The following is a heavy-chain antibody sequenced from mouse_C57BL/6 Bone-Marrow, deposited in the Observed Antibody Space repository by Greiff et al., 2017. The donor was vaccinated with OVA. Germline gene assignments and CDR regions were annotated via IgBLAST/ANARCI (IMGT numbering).Heavy chain of an antibody. CDR3: ASIYY. CDR1: GFTFSSYG. CDR2: ISSGGSYT. J-gene: IGHJ3*01. Sequence: EVKLMESGGDLVKPGGSLKLSCAASGFTFSSYGMSWVRQTPDKRLEWVATISSGGSYTYYPDSVKGRFTISRDNAKNTLYLQMGSLKSEDTAMYYCASIYYWGQGTLVTVSA. D-gene: IGHD2-1*01. V-gene: IGHV5-6*01.